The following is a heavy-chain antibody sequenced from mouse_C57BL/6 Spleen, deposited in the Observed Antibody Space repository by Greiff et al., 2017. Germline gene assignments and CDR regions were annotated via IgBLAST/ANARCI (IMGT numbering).Heavy chain of an antibody. Sequence: VQGVESGAELMKPGASVKLSCKATGYTFTGYWIEWVKQRPGHGLEWIGEILPGSGSTNYNEKFKGKATFTADTSSNTAYMQLSSLTTEDSAIYDCARRGYYDGSSYHFDYWGQGTTLTVSS. CDR1: GYTFTGYW. CDR2: ILPGSGST. CDR3: ARRGYYDGSSYHFDY. D-gene: IGHD1-1*01. J-gene: IGHJ2*01. V-gene: IGHV1-9*01.